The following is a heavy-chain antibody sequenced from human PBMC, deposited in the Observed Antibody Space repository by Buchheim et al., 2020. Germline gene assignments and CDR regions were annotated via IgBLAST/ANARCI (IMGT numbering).Heavy chain of an antibody. V-gene: IGHV3-23*01. J-gene: IGHJ6*03. Sequence: EVQLLESGGGLVQPGGSLRLSCAASGFTFSSYAMSWVRQAPGTGLEWVSAISGSGGSTYYADSVKGRFTISRDNSKNTLYLQMNSLRAEDTAVYYCAKEGRGSSGWYGHYYYYMDVWGKGTT. CDR2: ISGSGGST. D-gene: IGHD6-19*01. CDR1: GFTFSSYA. CDR3: AKEGRGSSGWYGHYYYYMDV.